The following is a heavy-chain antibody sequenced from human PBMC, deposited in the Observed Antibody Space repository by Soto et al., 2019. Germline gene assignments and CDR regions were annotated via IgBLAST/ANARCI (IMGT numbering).Heavy chain of an antibody. CDR2: ISWNSGSI. D-gene: IGHD2-15*01. V-gene: IGHV3-9*01. J-gene: IGHJ4*02. CDR1: GFMFDDYA. Sequence: GGSLRLSCAASGFMFDDYAMHWVRQAPGKGPEWVSGISWNSGSIDYADSVKGRFTISRDNAKNSLYLQMNSLRAEDTALYYCAKDSDGSSRKRFDYWGQGTLVTVSA. CDR3: AKDSDGSSRKRFDY.